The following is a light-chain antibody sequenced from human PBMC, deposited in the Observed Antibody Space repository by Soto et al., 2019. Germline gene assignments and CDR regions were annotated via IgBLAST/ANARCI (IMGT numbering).Light chain of an antibody. CDR2: AAS. Sequence: AIRMTQSPSSLSASTGDRVTITCRASQGISSYLAWYQQKPGKAPKLLIYAASTLQSGVPSRFSGSGSGTDFTLTISSLQPEDVAAYYCQKYNSAPLTFGQGTKVDIK. CDR3: QKYNSAPLT. CDR1: QGISSY. V-gene: IGKV1-8*01. J-gene: IGKJ1*01.